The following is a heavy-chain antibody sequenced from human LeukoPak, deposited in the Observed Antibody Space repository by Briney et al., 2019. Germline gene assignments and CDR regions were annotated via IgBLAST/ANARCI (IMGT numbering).Heavy chain of an antibody. CDR3: ARGPYSGSYYLDY. D-gene: IGHD1-26*01. CDR1: GYTFTGYY. J-gene: IGHJ4*02. V-gene: IGHV1-8*03. Sequence: ASVKVSCKASGYTFTGYYMHWVRQAPGQGLEWMGWINPNSGNTGYAQKFQGRVTITRNTSISTAYMELSSLRSEDTAVYYCARGPYSGSYYLDYWGQGTLVTVSS. CDR2: INPNSGNT.